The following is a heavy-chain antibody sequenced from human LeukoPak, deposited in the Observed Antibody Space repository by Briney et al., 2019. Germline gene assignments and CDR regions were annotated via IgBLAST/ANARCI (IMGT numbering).Heavy chain of an antibody. CDR1: GDSVSSNSAA. Sequence: SQTLSLTCAISGDSVSSNSAAWNWIRQSPSRGLEWLGRTYYRSKWDNDYAVSVKSRITINPDTSKNQLSLQLNSVTPEDTAVYYCARGLWQWPEWYFDLWGRGTLVTVSS. CDR2: TYYRSKWDN. J-gene: IGHJ2*01. D-gene: IGHD6-19*01. V-gene: IGHV6-1*01. CDR3: ARGLWQWPEWYFDL.